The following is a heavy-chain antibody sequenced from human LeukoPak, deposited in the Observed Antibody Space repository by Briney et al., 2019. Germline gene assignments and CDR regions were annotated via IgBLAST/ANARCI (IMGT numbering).Heavy chain of an antibody. D-gene: IGHD1-26*01. Sequence: SETLSLTCTVSGGSISSSSYSWGWIRQPPGKGLEWIGSIYYSGNSYYNPSLKSRVTISVDTSKNQFSLRLSSVTAADTAVYYCARVPVNIWENWFDPWGQGTLVTVSS. J-gene: IGHJ5*02. CDR3: ARVPVNIWENWFDP. CDR2: IYYSGNS. CDR1: GGSISSSSYS. V-gene: IGHV4-39*07.